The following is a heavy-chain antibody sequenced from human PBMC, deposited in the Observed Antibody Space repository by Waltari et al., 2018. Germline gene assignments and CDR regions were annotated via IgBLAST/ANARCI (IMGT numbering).Heavy chain of an antibody. CDR2: FDPEDGET. CDR1: GYTLTELS. CDR3: ATDPPLYYYDSSGYRFDY. V-gene: IGHV1-24*01. D-gene: IGHD3-22*01. Sequence: QVQLVQSGAEVKKPGASVKVSCKVSGYTLTELSIHWVRQAPGTRLEWMGGFDPEDGETIYAQKFQGRVTMTEDTSTDTAYMELSSLRSEDTAVYYCATDPPLYYYDSSGYRFDYWGQGTLVTVSS. J-gene: IGHJ4*02.